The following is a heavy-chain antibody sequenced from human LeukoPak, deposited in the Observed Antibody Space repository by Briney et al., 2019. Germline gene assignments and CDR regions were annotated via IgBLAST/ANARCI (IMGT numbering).Heavy chain of an antibody. D-gene: IGHD3-3*01. J-gene: IGHJ3*02. CDR2: IRYDGSNK. V-gene: IGHV3-30*02. CDR3: EKGFPDYDFWSVRDYAFDI. CDR1: GFTFSSYG. Sequence: GGSLRLSCAASGFTFSSYGMHWVRQATGKGLEWVAFIRYDGSNKYYADSVKGRFTISRDNSKNTLYLQMNSLRAEDTAVYYCEKGFPDYDFWSVRDYAFDIWGQGTMVTVSS.